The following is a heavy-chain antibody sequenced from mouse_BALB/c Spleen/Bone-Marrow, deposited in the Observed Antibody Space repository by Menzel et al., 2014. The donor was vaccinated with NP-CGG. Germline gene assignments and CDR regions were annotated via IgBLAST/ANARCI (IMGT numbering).Heavy chain of an antibody. J-gene: IGHJ4*01. CDR3: ARFRSYTMDF. V-gene: IGHV1-9*01. CDR1: GYTFSNLW. Sequence: QVHVKPSGAELMKPGASVKISCKATGYTFSNLWIEWMKQRPGHGLEWIGEILPGSDSTRYHEKFKGKATFTADPSTKTVYMQLSSLTSEDSAVYYCARFRSYTMDFWGQGTSVTVSS. CDR2: ILPGSDST.